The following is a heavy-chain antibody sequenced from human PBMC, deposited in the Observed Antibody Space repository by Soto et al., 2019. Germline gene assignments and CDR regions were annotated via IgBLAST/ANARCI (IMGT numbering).Heavy chain of an antibody. CDR3: ATRVVPAAKEEYYFDS. CDR1: GDTFSSYA. V-gene: IGHV1-69*01. D-gene: IGHD2-2*01. CDR2: IIPIFGTA. Sequence: QVQLVQSGAEVKKPGSSVKVSCKASGDTFSSYAISWVRQAPGQGLEWMGGIIPIFGTANYAQKFQGRVPITADESTSTAYMDLRSLRSEDTAVDYWATRVVPAAKEEYYFDSWGQGTLVTVSS. J-gene: IGHJ4*02.